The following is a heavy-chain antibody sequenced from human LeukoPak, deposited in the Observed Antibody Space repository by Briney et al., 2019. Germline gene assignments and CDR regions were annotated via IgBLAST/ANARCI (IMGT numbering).Heavy chain of an antibody. J-gene: IGHJ4*02. D-gene: IGHD5-18*01. CDR2: INAGNGNT. CDR1: GYTFTSYA. CDR3: ARLGGYSYGYLDY. V-gene: IGHV1-3*01. Sequence: ASLKVSCKASGYTFTSYAMHWVRQAPGQRLEWMGWINAGNGNTKYSQKFQGRVTITRDTSASTAYMELSSLRSEDTAVYYCARLGGYSYGYLDYWGQGTLVTVSS.